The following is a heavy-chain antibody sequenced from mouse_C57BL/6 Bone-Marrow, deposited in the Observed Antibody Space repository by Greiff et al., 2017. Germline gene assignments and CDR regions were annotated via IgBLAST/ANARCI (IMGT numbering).Heavy chain of an antibody. CDR1: GYSFTGYY. CDR2: INPSTGGT. D-gene: IGHD2-3*01. V-gene: IGHV1-42*01. J-gene: IGHJ4*01. CDR3: ARDGYYGVYAMDY. Sequence: EVQLQQSGPELVKPGASVKISCKASGYSFTGYYMNWVKQSPEKSLEWIGEINPSTGGTTYNQKFKAKATLTVDKSSSTAYMQLKSLTSEDSAVYYCARDGYYGVYAMDYWGQGTSVTVSS.